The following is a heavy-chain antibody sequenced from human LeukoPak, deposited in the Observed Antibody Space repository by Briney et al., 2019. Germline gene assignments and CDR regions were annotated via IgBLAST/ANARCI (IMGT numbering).Heavy chain of an antibody. D-gene: IGHD4-17*01. CDR2: IIPIFGTA. V-gene: IGHV1-69*13. J-gene: IGHJ6*04. Sequence: SVKVSRKASGGTFSSYAISWVRQAPGQGLEWMGGIIPIFGTANYAQKFQGRVTITADESTSTAYMELSSLRSEDTAVYYCAREFHGTTVPLDVWGKGTTVTVSS. CDR3: AREFHGTTVPLDV. CDR1: GGTFSSYA.